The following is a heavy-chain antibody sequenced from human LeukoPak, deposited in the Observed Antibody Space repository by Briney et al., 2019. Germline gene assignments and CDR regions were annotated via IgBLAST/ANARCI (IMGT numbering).Heavy chain of an antibody. CDR2: IVPILITP. J-gene: IGHJ4*02. Sequence: SVKVSCKASEDTFNTYSFSWVRQAPGQGLEWMGGIVPILITPHYAQKFQGRVTITADESTRTVYMELSSLKSEDTAIYYCANIMGMAPLDHWGQGTLVTVSS. CDR1: EDTFNTYS. D-gene: IGHD1-26*01. CDR3: ANIMGMAPLDH. V-gene: IGHV1-69*13.